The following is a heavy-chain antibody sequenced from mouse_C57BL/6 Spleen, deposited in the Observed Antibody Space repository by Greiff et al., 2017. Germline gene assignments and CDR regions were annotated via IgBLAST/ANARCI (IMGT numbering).Heavy chain of an antibody. V-gene: IGHV1-58*01. J-gene: IGHJ4*01. D-gene: IGHD2-5*01. CDR2: IYIGSGYT. CDR1: GYTFTSYG. CDR3: AREYSHYAGYFYAMDY. Sequence: VQLQQSGAELVRPGSSVKMSCKTSGYTFTSYGINWVKQRPGQGLEWIGYIYIGSGYTEYNEKFKGKATLPSDTSSSTVYMQLSSLTSEDSAIYFGAREYSHYAGYFYAMDYWGQGTSVTVSS.